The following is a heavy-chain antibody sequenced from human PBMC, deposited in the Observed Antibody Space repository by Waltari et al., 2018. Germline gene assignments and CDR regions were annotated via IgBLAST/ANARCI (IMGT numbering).Heavy chain of an antibody. D-gene: IGHD3-10*01. CDR1: GGSISSSSYY. CDR2: IYYSGRT. V-gene: IGHV4-39*07. J-gene: IGHJ4*02. CDR3: ARLWFGELTLDY. Sequence: QLQLQESGPGLVKPSETLSLTCTVSGGSISSSSYYWGWIRQPPGKGLEWIGSIYYSGRTYYNPSLKSRVTIAVDTSKNQFSLKLSSVTAADTAVYYCARLWFGELTLDYWGQGTLVTVSS.